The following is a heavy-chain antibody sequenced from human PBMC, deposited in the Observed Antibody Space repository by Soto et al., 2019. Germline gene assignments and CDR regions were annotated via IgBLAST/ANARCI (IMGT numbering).Heavy chain of an antibody. CDR2: IKHSGST. Sequence: SETLSLTCAVCSGPFNVYYSSWFRQSPGKGLEWIGEIKHSGSTNYNPSLKSRVTISVDTSKNQFSLNLFSVTAADTVFYYCARVSRRVRVPLVRVLKTQAPYYNFRYVWALGTTVTV. CDR3: ARVSRRVRVPLVRVLKTQAPYYNFRYV. CDR1: SGPFNVYY. D-gene: IGHD3-10*01. V-gene: IGHV4-34*01. J-gene: IGHJ6*02.